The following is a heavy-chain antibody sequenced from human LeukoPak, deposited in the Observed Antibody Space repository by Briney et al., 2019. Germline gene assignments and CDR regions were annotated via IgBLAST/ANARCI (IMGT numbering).Heavy chain of an antibody. V-gene: IGHV1-69*04. CDR3: ERVAEEFRGYFDY. D-gene: IGHD3-10*01. CDR1: GGTFSSYA. J-gene: IGHJ4*02. CDR2: IIPILGIA. Sequence: ASVKVSCKASGGTFSSYAISWVRQAPGQGLEWMGRIIPILGIANYAQKFQGRVTITADKSTSTAYMELSSLRSEDTAVYYCERVAEEFRGYFDYWGQGTLVTVSS.